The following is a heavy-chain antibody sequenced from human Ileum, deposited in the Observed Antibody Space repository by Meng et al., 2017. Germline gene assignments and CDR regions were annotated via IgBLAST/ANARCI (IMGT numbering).Heavy chain of an antibody. V-gene: IGHV3-23*01. CDR2: ISRSGGAT. J-gene: IGHJ4*02. CDR1: GFTFSSYA. CDR3: AKNRAGYYGSGSYCAD. D-gene: IGHD3-10*01. Sequence: GESLKISCAASGFTFSSYAMSWVRQAPGKGLEWVSAISRSGGATYYADSVKGRFTISRDNSKNTLNLQMNRLRVEDTAVYYCAKNRAGYYGSGSYCADWGQGTLVTVSS.